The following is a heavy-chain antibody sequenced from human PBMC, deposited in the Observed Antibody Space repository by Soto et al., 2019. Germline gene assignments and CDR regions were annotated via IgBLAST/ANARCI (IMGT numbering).Heavy chain of an antibody. CDR3: AKVGSPGLVYYYYGMDV. CDR2: IYPGDSDT. J-gene: IGHJ6*02. Sequence: GESLKISCKVSGYSFTSYWIGGVRQMPGKGLEWMGIIYPGDSDTRYSPSFQGQVTISADKSISTAYLQWSSLKASDTAMYYCAKVGSPGLVYYYYGMDVWGQGTTVTV. V-gene: IGHV5-51*01. CDR1: GYSFTSYW. D-gene: IGHD1-26*01.